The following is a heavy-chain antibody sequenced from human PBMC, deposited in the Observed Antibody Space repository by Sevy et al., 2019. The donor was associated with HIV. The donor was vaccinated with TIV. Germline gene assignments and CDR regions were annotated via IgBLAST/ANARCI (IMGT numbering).Heavy chain of an antibody. J-gene: IGHJ3*02. CDR3: AKAGRRWLQQGDAFDI. Sequence: GGSLRLSCAASGFTFDDYAMHWVRQAPGKGLEWVSGISWNGGSIGYADSVKGRFTISRDNAKNSLYLQMNSLRAEDMDLYYCAKAGRRWLQQGDAFDIWGQGTMVTVSS. CDR1: GFTFDDYA. D-gene: IGHD5-12*01. CDR2: ISWNGGSI. V-gene: IGHV3-9*03.